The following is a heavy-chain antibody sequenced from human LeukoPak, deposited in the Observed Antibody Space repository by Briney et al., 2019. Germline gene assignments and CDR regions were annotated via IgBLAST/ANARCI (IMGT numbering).Heavy chain of an antibody. CDR3: ARSWAVTTDLGP. Sequence: PSETLSLTCTVSGGSISSDSYYWGWIRQPPGKGLQWIGCIYYSGSTYYKPSLKSRVTISVDTPKNQFSLKLSSVTAADTAVYYCARSWAVTTDLGPWGQGTLVTVSS. CDR2: IYYSGST. J-gene: IGHJ5*02. CDR1: GGSISSDSYY. V-gene: IGHV4-39*07. D-gene: IGHD4-17*01.